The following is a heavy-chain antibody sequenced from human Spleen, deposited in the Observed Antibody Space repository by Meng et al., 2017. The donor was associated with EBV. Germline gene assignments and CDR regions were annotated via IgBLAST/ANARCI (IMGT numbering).Heavy chain of an antibody. D-gene: IGHD3-22*01. J-gene: IGHJ5*02. CDR1: DATDISFSYD. CDR2: FLCSGGT. CDR3: ARGGYDSSGVEKDKCFDP. Sequence: SLTVIVVDATDISFSYDGCWIRQAPGKALEGIGSFLCSGGTNDNPPLKSRVTISVATSKNHFSLKLRSVTVADTAVYYCARGGYDSSGVEKDKCFDPWGQGTLVTVSS. V-gene: IGHV4-39*07.